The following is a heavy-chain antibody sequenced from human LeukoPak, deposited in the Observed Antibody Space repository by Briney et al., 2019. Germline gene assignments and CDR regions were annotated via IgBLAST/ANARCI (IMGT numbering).Heavy chain of an antibody. J-gene: IGHJ6*03. CDR1: GRSFSGYY. CDR3: ARGPRIAARRLYYYYYMDV. CDR2: INHSGST. D-gene: IGHD6-6*01. Sequence: PSETLSFTCAVYGRSFSGYYWSWIRQPPGKGLEWIGEINHSGSTNYNPSLKSRVTISVDTSKNQFSLKLSSVTAADTAVYYCARGPRIAARRLYYYYYMDVWGIGTTVTVSS. V-gene: IGHV4-34*01.